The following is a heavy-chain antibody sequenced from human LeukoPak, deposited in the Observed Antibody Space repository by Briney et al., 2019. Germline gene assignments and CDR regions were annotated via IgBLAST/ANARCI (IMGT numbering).Heavy chain of an antibody. D-gene: IGHD3-22*01. CDR3: ARSAPNYYDSSGFYSYFQD. Sequence: GGSLRLSCAGSGFTFSSAWMSWVRQAPGKGLEWLSYISSSSSTIYYADSVKGRFTISRDDAKNSLYLQMNSLRAEDTAMYYCARSAPNYYDSSGFYSYFQDWGQGTLVTVSS. V-gene: IGHV3-48*04. CDR2: ISSSSSTI. J-gene: IGHJ1*01. CDR1: GFTFSSAW.